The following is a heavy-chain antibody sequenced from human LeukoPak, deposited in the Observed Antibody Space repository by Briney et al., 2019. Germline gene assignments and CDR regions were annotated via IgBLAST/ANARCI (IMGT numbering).Heavy chain of an antibody. Sequence: PGGSLRLSCAASGFTFSSYAMSWVRQAPGKGLEWVSGISGRGDSTYYADSVKGRFTISRDNSKNTLYLQMNSLRAEDTAVYYCARESHYYDSSGYYPLVYYYYYMDVWGKGTTVTISS. J-gene: IGHJ6*03. D-gene: IGHD3-22*01. CDR1: GFTFSSYA. CDR2: ISGRGDST. V-gene: IGHV3-23*01. CDR3: ARESHYYDSSGYYPLVYYYYYMDV.